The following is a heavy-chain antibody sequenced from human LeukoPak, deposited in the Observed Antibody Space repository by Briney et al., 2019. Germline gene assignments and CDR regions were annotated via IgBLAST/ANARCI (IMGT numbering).Heavy chain of an antibody. J-gene: IGHJ4*02. V-gene: IGHV3-33*06. Sequence: GRSLRLSCAASGFTFGSYGMHWVRQAPGKGLEWVAVIWYDGSNKYYADSVKGRFTISRDNSKNTLYLQMNSLRAEDTAVYYCAKTAVAGKDGGRRNYFDYWGQGTLVTVSS. CDR2: IWYDGSNK. CDR3: AKTAVAGKDGGRRNYFDY. CDR1: GFTFGSYG. D-gene: IGHD6-19*01.